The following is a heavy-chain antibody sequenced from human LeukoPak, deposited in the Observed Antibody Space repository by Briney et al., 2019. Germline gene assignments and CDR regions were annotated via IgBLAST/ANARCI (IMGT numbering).Heavy chain of an antibody. V-gene: IGHV4-39*02. CDR2: IYYSGST. D-gene: IGHD2-2*01. CDR1: GGSISSSSYY. Sequence: SETLSLTCTVSGGSISSSSYYWGWIRQPPGKGLEWIGSIYYSGSTYYNPSLKSRVTISVDTSKNQFSLKLSSVTAADTAVYYCARDRTDMHWGQGTLVTVSS. J-gene: IGHJ4*02. CDR3: ARDRTDMH.